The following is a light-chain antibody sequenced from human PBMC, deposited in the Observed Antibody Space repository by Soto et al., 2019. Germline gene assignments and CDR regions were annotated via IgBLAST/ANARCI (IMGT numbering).Light chain of an antibody. CDR1: QRISSW. Sequence: DIQMTQSPSTLSASVGDRVTITCRASQRISSWLAWYQQKPGKAPKLLIYDASSLESGVPSRCSGSGSGTEFTLPISSLQPDDVAAYYCQQYNSYSPYTFGQGTKLEIK. V-gene: IGKV1-5*01. CDR3: QQYNSYSPYT. CDR2: DAS. J-gene: IGKJ2*01.